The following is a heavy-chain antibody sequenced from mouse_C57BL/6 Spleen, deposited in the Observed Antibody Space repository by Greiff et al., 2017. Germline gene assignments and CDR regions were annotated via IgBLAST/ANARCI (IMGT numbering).Heavy chain of an antibody. V-gene: IGHV5-4*01. CDR3: ARDGAGSSLYYFDY. CDR2: ISDGGSYT. Sequence: EVQLVESGGGLVKPGGSLKLSCAASGFTFSSYAMSWVRQTPEKRLEWVATISDGGSYTYYPDNLKGRFTISRDNAKNNLYLQLSHLKSEDTAMYYCARDGAGSSLYYFDYWGQGTTLTVSS. CDR1: GFTFSSYA. J-gene: IGHJ2*01. D-gene: IGHD1-1*01.